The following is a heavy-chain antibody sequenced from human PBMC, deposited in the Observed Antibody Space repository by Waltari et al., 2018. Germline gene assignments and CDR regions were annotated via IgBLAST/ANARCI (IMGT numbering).Heavy chain of an antibody. D-gene: IGHD5-18*01. V-gene: IGHV3-48*01. J-gene: IGHJ3*02. CDR2: ISSSSSTM. CDR1: GFTFSIYS. Sequence: EVQLVESGGGLVQPGGSLRLSCAASGFTFSIYSMNWVRQAPGKGLEWVSYISSSSSTMYYADSVKGRFTISRDNAKNSLSLQMNSLRAEDTAVYYCARSGYSYGYAFDIWGQGTMVTVSS. CDR3: ARSGYSYGYAFDI.